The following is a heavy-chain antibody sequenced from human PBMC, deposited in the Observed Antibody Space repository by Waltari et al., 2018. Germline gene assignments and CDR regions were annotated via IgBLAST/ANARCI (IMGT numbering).Heavy chain of an antibody. Sequence: EVQLVESGGGLVKPGGSLRLSCAASGFTLSSYSMNWVRLAPGKGLEWVSSVSSTSTYIYYADSVKGRFTISRDNAKNSLYLQMNSLRAEATAVYYCARAPHGITMIRGGDAFDIWGQGTMVTVSS. J-gene: IGHJ3*02. CDR3: ARAPHGITMIRGGDAFDI. D-gene: IGHD3-10*01. CDR1: GFTLSSYS. V-gene: IGHV3-21*01. CDR2: VSSTSTYI.